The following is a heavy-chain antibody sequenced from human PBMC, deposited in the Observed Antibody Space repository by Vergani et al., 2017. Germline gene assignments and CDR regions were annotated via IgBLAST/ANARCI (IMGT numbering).Heavy chain of an antibody. J-gene: IGHJ4*02. CDR1: GFTFSSYA. D-gene: IGHD2-21*02. V-gene: IGHV3-23*01. Sequence: EVQLLESGGGLVQPGGSLRLSCAASGFTFSSYAMSWVRQAPGKGLEWVSAISGSGGSTYYADSVKGRFTISRDNSKNTLYLQMISLRAEDTAVYYCAKDRPGGPLGVVTATFDYWGQGTLVTVSS. CDR3: AKDRPGGPLGVVTATFDY. CDR2: ISGSGGST.